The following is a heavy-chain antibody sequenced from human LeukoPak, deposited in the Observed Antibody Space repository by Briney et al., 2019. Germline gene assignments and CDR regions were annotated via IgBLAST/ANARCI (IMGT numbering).Heavy chain of an antibody. Sequence: SLKVSCTASGGTFSSYAISWVRQAPGQGIDRMGGIIPIFSTANYAQKFQSRVTITADDTTSTAYMQLSSLRSEDTAVYYCARTWHDDILTGYYDCWGQGTLVTVSS. CDR3: ARTWHDDILTGYYDC. J-gene: IGHJ4*02. CDR2: IIPIFSTA. D-gene: IGHD3-9*01. V-gene: IGHV1-69*01. CDR1: GGTFSSYA.